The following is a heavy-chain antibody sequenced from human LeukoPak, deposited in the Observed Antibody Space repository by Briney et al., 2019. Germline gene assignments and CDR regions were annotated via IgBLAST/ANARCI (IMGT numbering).Heavy chain of an antibody. CDR2: IIPIFGTA. D-gene: IGHD3-22*01. J-gene: IGHJ3*02. CDR3: ARLTMIVVALREDDAFDI. V-gene: IGHV1-69*01. CDR1: GGTFSSYA. Sequence: SVKVSCKASGGTFSSYAISWVRQAPGQGLEWMGEIIPIFGTANYAQKFQGRVTITADESTSTAYMELSSLRSEDTAVYYCARLTMIVVALREDDAFDIWGQGTMVTVSS.